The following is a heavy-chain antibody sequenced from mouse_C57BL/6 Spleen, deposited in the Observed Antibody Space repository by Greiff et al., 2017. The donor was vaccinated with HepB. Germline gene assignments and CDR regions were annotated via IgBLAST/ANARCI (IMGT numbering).Heavy chain of an antibody. V-gene: IGHV5-4*01. J-gene: IGHJ1*03. CDR2: ISDGGSYT. Sequence: EVQLVESGGGLVKPGGSLKLSCAASGFTFSSYAMSWVRQTPEKRLEWVATISDGGSYTYYPDNVKGRFTISRDNAKNNLYLQMSHLKSEDTAMYYCARYYGSKYFDVWGTGTTVTVSS. D-gene: IGHD1-1*01. CDR1: GFTFSSYA. CDR3: ARYYGSKYFDV.